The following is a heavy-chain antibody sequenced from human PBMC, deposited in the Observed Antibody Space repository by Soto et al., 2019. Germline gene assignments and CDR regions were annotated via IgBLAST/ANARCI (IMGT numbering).Heavy chain of an antibody. V-gene: IGHV3-23*01. CDR3: AKRRGAGGHFDY. Sequence: DVQLLGSGGGLVQPEGSLSLSCAASGFPFSRYAMGLFRQGPGKGLEWVAGVSIGGSTNYADSVRGRFTISRDNSKNTLSLQMNSLTAEDTAVYFCAKRRGAGGHFDYWGQGALVTVSS. CDR2: VSIGGST. CDR1: GFPFSRYA. J-gene: IGHJ4*02. D-gene: IGHD2-15*01.